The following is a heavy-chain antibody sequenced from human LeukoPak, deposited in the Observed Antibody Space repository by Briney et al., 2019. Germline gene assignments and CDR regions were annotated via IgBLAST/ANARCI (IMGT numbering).Heavy chain of an antibody. V-gene: IGHV1-69*02. J-gene: IGHJ4*02. Sequence: GASVKVSCKASGYTFTGYYMHWVRQAPGQGLEWMGRIIPILGIANYAQKFQGRVTITADKSTSTAYMELSSLRSEDTAVYYCARSLSHGGASWGQGTLVTVSS. CDR3: ARSLSHGGAS. D-gene: IGHD3-16*01. CDR2: IIPILGIA. CDR1: GYTFTGYY.